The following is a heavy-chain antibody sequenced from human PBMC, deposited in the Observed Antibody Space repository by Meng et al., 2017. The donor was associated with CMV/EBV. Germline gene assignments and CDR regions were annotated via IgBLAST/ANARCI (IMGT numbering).Heavy chain of an antibody. CDR3: ARRTHSSSWYYAFDI. J-gene: IGHJ3*02. CDR1: GFTFSSYW. Sequence: GESLKISCAASGFTFSSYWMSWVRQAPGKGLEWVANIKQDGSEKYYVDSVKGRFTISRDNAKNSLYLQMNSLRAEDTAMYYCARRTHSSSWYYAFDIWGQGTMVTVSS. D-gene: IGHD6-13*01. V-gene: IGHV3-7*03. CDR2: IKQDGSEK.